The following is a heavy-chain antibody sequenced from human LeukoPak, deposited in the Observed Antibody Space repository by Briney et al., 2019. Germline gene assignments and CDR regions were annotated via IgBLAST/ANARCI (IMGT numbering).Heavy chain of an antibody. D-gene: IGHD2-2*01. J-gene: IGHJ6*03. CDR2: STNDGNNT. V-gene: IGHV3-30*02. CDR3: AKTGVVVVGAVHNYYYYMDV. Sequence: GGSLRLSCATSGFIISSFAMHWVRQAPGKGLEWVALSTNDGNNTFYAESVKRRFIISRDNSQNTLYLQMDSLRPEDTAVYYCAKTGVVVVGAVHNYYYYMDVWGKGTTVTVSS. CDR1: GFIISSFA.